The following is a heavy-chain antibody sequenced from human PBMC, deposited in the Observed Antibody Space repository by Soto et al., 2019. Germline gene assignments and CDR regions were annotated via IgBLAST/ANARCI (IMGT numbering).Heavy chain of an antibody. CDR3: TALTGTTMALDY. V-gene: IGHV3-15*01. CDR2: IKTKSDGATT. J-gene: IGHJ4*02. CDR1: GFTFSNAW. D-gene: IGHD1-7*01. Sequence: LRLSCAASGFTFSNAWMNWVRQAPGKGLEWVGRIKTKSDGATTDYAAPVKGRFTISRDDSRNTLYLQMNSLKAEDTAVYYCTALTGTTMALDYWGQGTLVTVSS.